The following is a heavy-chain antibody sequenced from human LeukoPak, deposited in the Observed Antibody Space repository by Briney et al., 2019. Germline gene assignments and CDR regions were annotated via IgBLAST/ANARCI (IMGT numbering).Heavy chain of an antibody. CDR2: INHSGST. D-gene: IGHD3-22*01. J-gene: IGHJ4*02. V-gene: IGHV4-34*01. CDR3: ARRTLYYDSSGYYYPELDY. CDR1: GGSFSGYY. Sequence: PSETLSLTCAVYGGSFSGYYWSWIRQPPGKGLEWIGEINHSGSTNYNPSLKGRVTISVDTSKNQFSLKLSSVTAADTAVYYCARRTLYYDSSGYYYPELDYWGQGTLVTVSS.